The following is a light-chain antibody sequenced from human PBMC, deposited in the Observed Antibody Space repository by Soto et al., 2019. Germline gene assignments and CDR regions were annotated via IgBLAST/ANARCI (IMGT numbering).Light chain of an antibody. V-gene: IGKV1-39*01. CDR2: GAS. CDR3: QQTYSDIS. Sequence: DVRMTQSPSSLSASVGDTITITCRASRTINTYLNWFQQKPGEPPRLLIYGASTLHDGVPSRFSGSGSGADFTLIISGLQPEDFASYHCQQTYSDISFGGGTKVDI. CDR1: RTINTY. J-gene: IGKJ4*01.